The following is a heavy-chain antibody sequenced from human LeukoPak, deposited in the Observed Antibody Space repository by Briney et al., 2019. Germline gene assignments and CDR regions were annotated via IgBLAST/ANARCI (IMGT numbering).Heavy chain of an antibody. D-gene: IGHD3-16*01. J-gene: IGHJ6*03. Sequence: GGSLRLSCAASGFTFSSYAMHWVRQAPGKGLEWVAVISYDGNNKYYADSVKGRFTISRDNSKNTLYLQMNSLRAEDTAVYYCAALTGGRNDYYYYMDVWGKGTTVTVSS. CDR1: GFTFSSYA. V-gene: IGHV3-30*04. CDR2: ISYDGNNK. CDR3: AALTGGRNDYYYYMDV.